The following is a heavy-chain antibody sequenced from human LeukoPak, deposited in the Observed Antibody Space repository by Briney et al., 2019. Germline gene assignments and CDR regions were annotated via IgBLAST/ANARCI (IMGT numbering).Heavy chain of an antibody. CDR3: ARNDDLGHDAFDI. CDR1: GYTFTGYY. J-gene: IGHJ3*02. CDR2: INPNSGGT. Sequence: ASVKVSCKASGYTFTGYYMHWVRQAPGQGLEWMGWINPNSGGTNYAQKFQGRVTMTRDTSISTAYMELSRLRSDDTAVYYCARNDDLGHDAFDIWGQGTMVTVSS. D-gene: IGHD1-1*01. V-gene: IGHV1-2*02.